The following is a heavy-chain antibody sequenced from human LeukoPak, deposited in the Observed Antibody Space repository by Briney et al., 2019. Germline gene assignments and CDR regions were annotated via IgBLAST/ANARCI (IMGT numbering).Heavy chain of an antibody. V-gene: IGHV3-30*03. J-gene: IGHJ3*02. CDR2: ISYDGSNK. CDR1: GFTFSSYG. Sequence: GGSLRLSCAASGFTFSSYGMHWVRQAPGKGLEWVAVISYDGSNKYYADSVKGRFTISRDNSKNTLYLQMNSLRAEDTAVYYCARARGIVVVVAAIDAFDIWGQGTMVTVSS. CDR3: ARARGIVVVVAAIDAFDI. D-gene: IGHD2-15*01.